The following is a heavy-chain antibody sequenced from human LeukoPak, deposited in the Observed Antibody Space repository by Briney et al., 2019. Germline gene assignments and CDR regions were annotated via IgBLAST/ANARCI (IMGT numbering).Heavy chain of an antibody. J-gene: IGHJ4*02. Sequence: SETLSLTCTVSGGSISNYYWSWVRQPPGKGLEWIGYIYYSGTTNNNPSLKSRVTISVDTSKNQFSLKLNSVTAADTAVYYCARGVHIAATQYGYWGQGTLVTVSS. CDR1: GGSISNYY. V-gene: IGHV4-59*01. CDR2: IYYSGTT. D-gene: IGHD6-13*01. CDR3: ARGVHIAATQYGY.